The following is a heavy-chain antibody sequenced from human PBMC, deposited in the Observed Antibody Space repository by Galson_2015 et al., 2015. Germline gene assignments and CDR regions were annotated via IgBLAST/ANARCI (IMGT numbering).Heavy chain of an antibody. D-gene: IGHD3-10*01. CDR3: ARERYGSENDAFDI. Sequence: SLRLSCAASGFTFSSYGMHWVRQAPGKGLEWVAVISYDGSNKYYADSVKGRFTISRDNSKNTLYLQMNSLRAEDTAVYYCARERYGSENDAFDIWGQGT. J-gene: IGHJ3*02. V-gene: IGHV3-30*03. CDR1: GFTFSSYG. CDR2: ISYDGSNK.